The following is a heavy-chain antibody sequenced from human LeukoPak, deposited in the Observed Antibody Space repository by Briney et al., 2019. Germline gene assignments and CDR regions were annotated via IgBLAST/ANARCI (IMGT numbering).Heavy chain of an antibody. CDR2: IYSGGST. CDR1: GFTVSSNY. J-gene: IGHJ4*02. V-gene: IGHV3-66*01. CDR3: ARGITMVRGVISTDY. Sequence: RGSLRLSCAASGFTVSSNYMSWVRQAPGKGLEWVSVIYSGGSTYYADSVKGRFTISRDNSKNTLYLQMNSLRAEDTAVYYCARGITMVRGVISTDYWGQGTLVTVSS. D-gene: IGHD3-10*01.